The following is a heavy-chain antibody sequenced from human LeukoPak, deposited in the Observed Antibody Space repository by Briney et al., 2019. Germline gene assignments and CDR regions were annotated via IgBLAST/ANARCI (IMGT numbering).Heavy chain of an antibody. V-gene: IGHV3-7*01. J-gene: IGHJ3*02. CDR3: ERDSSPWSAPTYYDALDM. CDR1: GFSFRRFW. Sequence: GGSLRLSCAGSGFSFRRFWMTWVRQAPGRGLEWVANINGDGDGKRYADSWKDRFTISRDNARSLVFLQIHSLRDEDPPLYYCERDSSPWSAPTYYDALDMWGQGPMVPVSS. D-gene: IGHD3-10*01. CDR2: INGDGDGK.